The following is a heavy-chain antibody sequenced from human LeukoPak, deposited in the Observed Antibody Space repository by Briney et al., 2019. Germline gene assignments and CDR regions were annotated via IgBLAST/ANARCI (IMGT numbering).Heavy chain of an antibody. V-gene: IGHV3-30*04. CDR3: ARFGSGRRYFDY. CDR2: ISYDGSNK. J-gene: IGHJ4*02. Sequence: PGGSLRLSCAASGFTFSSYAMHWVRQAPGKGLEWVAVISYDGSNKYYADSVKGRFTISRDNSKNTLHLQMNSLRAEDTAVYYCARFGSGRRYFDYWGQGTLVTVSS. CDR1: GFTFSSYA. D-gene: IGHD3-10*01.